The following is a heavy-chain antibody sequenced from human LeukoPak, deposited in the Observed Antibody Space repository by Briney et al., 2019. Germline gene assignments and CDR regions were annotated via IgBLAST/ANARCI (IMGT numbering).Heavy chain of an antibody. Sequence: SETLSLTCTVSGGSISSSSYYWDWIRQPPGKGLERIGGVYYSGSTYYNPSLKSRVTISIDTSKNQFSLKLSSVTAADTAVYYCARQDYIWGSYRYFDYWGQGTLVTVSS. D-gene: IGHD3-16*02. J-gene: IGHJ4*02. V-gene: IGHV4-39*01. CDR3: ARQDYIWGSYRYFDY. CDR2: VYYSGST. CDR1: GGSISSSSYY.